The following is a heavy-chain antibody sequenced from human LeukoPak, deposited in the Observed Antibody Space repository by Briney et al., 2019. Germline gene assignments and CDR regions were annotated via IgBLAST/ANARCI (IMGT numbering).Heavy chain of an antibody. D-gene: IGHD1-26*01. V-gene: IGHV3-48*01. CDR2: ISSSSRTI. CDR3: ARDGKHQPHRDV. Sequence: GGSLRLSCAASGFTFSSYSMNWVRQAPGKGLEWVSYISSSSRTIYYADSVKGRFTISRDNAKNSLYLQMNSLRAEDTAVYYCARDGKHQPHRDVRGKGTTVTVSS. J-gene: IGHJ6*03. CDR1: GFTFSSYS.